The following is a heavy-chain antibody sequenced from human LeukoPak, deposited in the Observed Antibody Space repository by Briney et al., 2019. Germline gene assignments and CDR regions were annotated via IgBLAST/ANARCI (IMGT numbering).Heavy chain of an antibody. Sequence: ASVKVSCKASGYTFTSYGISWVRQAPGQGLEWMGWISAYNGNTNYAQKFQGRVTMTRDTSTSTVYMELSSLRSEDTAVYYCATEGYSSSWYPLYYGMDVWGQGTTVTVSS. CDR1: GYTFTSYG. CDR3: ATEGYSSSWYPLYYGMDV. CDR2: ISAYNGNT. D-gene: IGHD6-13*01. V-gene: IGHV1-18*01. J-gene: IGHJ6*02.